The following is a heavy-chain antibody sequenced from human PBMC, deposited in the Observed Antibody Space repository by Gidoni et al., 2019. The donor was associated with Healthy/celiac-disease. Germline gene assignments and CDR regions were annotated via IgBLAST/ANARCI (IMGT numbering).Heavy chain of an antibody. Sequence: EVQLVESGGGLVKPGGSLRLSCAASGFTFSSYSIHWVSQAPGKGLEGVSSISSSSSYIYYADSVKGRFTISRDNAKNSLYLQMNSLRAEDTAVYYCARDCSVTTFFLADIYYYYGMDVWGQGTTVTVSS. V-gene: IGHV3-21*01. CDR3: ARDCSVTTFFLADIYYYYGMDV. J-gene: IGHJ6*02. D-gene: IGHD4-17*01. CDR1: GFTFSSYS. CDR2: ISSSSSYI.